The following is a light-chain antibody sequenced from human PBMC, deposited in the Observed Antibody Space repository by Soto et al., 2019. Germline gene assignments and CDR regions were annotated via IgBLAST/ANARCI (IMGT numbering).Light chain of an antibody. V-gene: IGKV1-5*03. J-gene: IGKJ1*01. CDR3: QQYNSYPCT. CDR1: QSISSW. Sequence: DIQMTQSPSTLSASVGDRVTITCRASQSISSWLAWYQQKPGKAPKLLIYKASSLESGVPSRFSGSGSGTEFTLTISSLQPDDCATYYCQQYNSYPCTFGQGTKVEIK. CDR2: KAS.